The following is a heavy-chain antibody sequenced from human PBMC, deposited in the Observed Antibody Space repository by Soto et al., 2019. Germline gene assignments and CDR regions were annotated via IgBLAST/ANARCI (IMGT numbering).Heavy chain of an antibody. Sequence: SETLSLTCTVSGDSISNYFWSWIRQPPGKGLEWIAHVYNSVNSNYNPPLKSRVTISVDTSKSQVSLRLTSVTAADTAVYFCARYLPDHSGTSHFDYWGRGTLVTVSS. V-gene: IGHV4-4*08. D-gene: IGHD6-19*01. CDR2: VYNSVNS. CDR1: GDSISNYF. CDR3: ARYLPDHSGTSHFDY. J-gene: IGHJ4*02.